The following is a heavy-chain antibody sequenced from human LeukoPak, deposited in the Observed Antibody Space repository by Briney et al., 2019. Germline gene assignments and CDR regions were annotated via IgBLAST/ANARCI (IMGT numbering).Heavy chain of an antibody. V-gene: IGHV4-34*01. CDR1: GGSFSGYY. CDR2: INHSGST. CDR3: ARTRSKTITMVLDY. D-gene: IGHD3-10*01. Sequence: SETLSLTCAVYGGSFSGYYWSWIRQPPGKGLEWIGEINHSGSTNYNPSLKSRVTISVDTSKNQFSLKLSSVTAADTAVYYCARTRSKTITMVLDYWGQGTLVTVSP. J-gene: IGHJ4*02.